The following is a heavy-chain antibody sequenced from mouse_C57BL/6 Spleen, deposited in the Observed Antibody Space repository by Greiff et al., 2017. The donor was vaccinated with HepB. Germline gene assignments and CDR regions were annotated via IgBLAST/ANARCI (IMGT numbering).Heavy chain of an antibody. Sequence: QVQLQQSGPELVKPGASVKISCKASGYAFSSSWMNWVKQRPGKGLEWIGRIYPGDGDTNYNGKFKGKATLTADKSSSTAYMQLRSLTSEDSAVYFCARGEGYDYDGPYAMDYWGQGTSVTVSS. D-gene: IGHD2-4*01. CDR1: GYAFSSSW. CDR3: ARGEGYDYDGPYAMDY. J-gene: IGHJ4*01. V-gene: IGHV1-82*01. CDR2: IYPGDGDT.